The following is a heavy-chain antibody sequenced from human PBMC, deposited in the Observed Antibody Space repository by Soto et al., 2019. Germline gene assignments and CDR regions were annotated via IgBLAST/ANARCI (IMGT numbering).Heavy chain of an antibody. Sequence: PSDTPSLTCTLTGDSIVSYFWSSIRQPPGQGLEWIGYLHYSGSTNYNPSLKSRVTTSVDTSQNQLSLRLSSVTAADTAVYYSARANQIAPKRNAFDIWGQGATVTVSS. CDR2: LHYSGST. CDR3: ARANQIAPKRNAFDI. CDR1: GDSIVSYF. J-gene: IGHJ3*02. V-gene: IGHV4-59*01. D-gene: IGHD6-13*01.